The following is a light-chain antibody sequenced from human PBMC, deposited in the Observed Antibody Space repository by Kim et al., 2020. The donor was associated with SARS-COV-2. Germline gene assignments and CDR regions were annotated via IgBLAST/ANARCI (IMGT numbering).Light chain of an antibody. Sequence: DIQMTQSPSSVSASVGDRVTITCRASQGISSGLAWYQQKPGKATKLLIYAASSLQSGVPSRFSGSGSGTDFTLTISSLQPEDFATYYCQQANSFPWTFGQGTKVDIK. CDR2: AAS. CDR3: QQANSFPWT. J-gene: IGKJ1*01. V-gene: IGKV1-12*01. CDR1: QGISSG.